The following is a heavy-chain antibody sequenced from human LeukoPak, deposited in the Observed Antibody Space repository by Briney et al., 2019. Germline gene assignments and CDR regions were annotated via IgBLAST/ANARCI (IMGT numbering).Heavy chain of an antibody. CDR2: IRSKAYGGTT. CDR1: GLTFGDYG. V-gene: IGHV3-49*04. Sequence: GRSLRLSCIASGLTFGDYGMSWVRQAPGKGLEWVGFIRSKAYGGTTEYAASVKGRFTISRDDPRSIVYLQMNSLKIEDTAVYYCTRDLEYYYGSGAAFDYWGQGTLVTVSS. D-gene: IGHD3-10*01. J-gene: IGHJ4*02. CDR3: TRDLEYYYGSGAAFDY.